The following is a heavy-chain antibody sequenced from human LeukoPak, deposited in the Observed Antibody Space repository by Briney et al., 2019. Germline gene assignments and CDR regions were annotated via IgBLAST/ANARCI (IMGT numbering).Heavy chain of an antibody. V-gene: IGHV4-31*03. J-gene: IGHJ4*02. Sequence: SETLSLTCTVSGGSISSGGYYWSWIRQHPGKGLEWIGYIYYSGSTYYNPSLKSRVTMSVDTSKNQFSLKLSSVTAADTAVYYCAREGGSGTFDYWGQGTLVTVSP. CDR3: AREGGSGTFDY. CDR2: IYYSGST. CDR1: GGSISSGGYY. D-gene: IGHD3-10*01.